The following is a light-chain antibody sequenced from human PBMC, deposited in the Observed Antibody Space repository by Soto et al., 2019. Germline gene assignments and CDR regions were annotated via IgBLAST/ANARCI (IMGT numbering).Light chain of an antibody. V-gene: IGKV3-20*01. Sequence: EIGLTQSPGTLSLSPGERATLSCRASQSINSNYLAWYQQKPGQAPRLLIYGASSRATGIPDRFSGSGSGTDFTLTISRLEPEDFAVYYCQQYGGSRAFGQGTKVEIK. CDR2: GAS. J-gene: IGKJ1*01. CDR3: QQYGGSRA. CDR1: QSINSNY.